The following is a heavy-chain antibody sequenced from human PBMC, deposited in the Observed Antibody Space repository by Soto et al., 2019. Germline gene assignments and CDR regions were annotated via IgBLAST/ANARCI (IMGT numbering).Heavy chain of an antibody. D-gene: IGHD2-8*01. CDR3: GRRANRGMDV. V-gene: IGHV1-69*06. CDR1: GGTFSNYA. J-gene: IGHJ6*02. CDR2: VIPAFNSA. Sequence: QVQLVQSGAEMRKPGSSVKVSCKSSGGTFSNYAISWVRQASGQGLEWLGEVIPAFNSAQYAPKFQGRVAITADTSTSTAYMELSSLTSEDTAVYYCGRRANRGMDVWGQGTTVIVSS.